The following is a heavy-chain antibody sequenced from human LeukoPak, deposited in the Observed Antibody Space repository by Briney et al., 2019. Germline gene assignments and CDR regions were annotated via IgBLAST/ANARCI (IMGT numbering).Heavy chain of an antibody. CDR3: ARGLEAFGAPSDY. J-gene: IGHJ4*02. CDR1: GGSFSGYY. D-gene: IGHD3-10*01. Sequence: SETLSLTCAVYGGSFSGYYWSWTRQPPGKGLEWIGEINHSGSTNYNPSLKSRVTISVDTSKNQFSLKLSSVTAADTAVYYCARGLEAFGAPSDYWGQGTLVTVSS. CDR2: INHSGST. V-gene: IGHV4-34*01.